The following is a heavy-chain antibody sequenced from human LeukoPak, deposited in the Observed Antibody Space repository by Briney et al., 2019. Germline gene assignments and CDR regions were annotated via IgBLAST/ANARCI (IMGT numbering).Heavy chain of an antibody. V-gene: IGHV3-23*01. J-gene: IGHJ6*02. CDR2: ITGSGGNT. D-gene: IGHD6-13*01. Sequence: GGSLRLSCAASGFIFSSYSMSWVRQAPGKGLESVSVITGSGGNTYYADSVKGRFTISKDNSKNTVYLQMSSLRVDDTAVYYCAKAASSSWPSYYYGMDVWGQGTTVTVSS. CDR3: AKAASSSWPSYYYGMDV. CDR1: GFIFSSYS.